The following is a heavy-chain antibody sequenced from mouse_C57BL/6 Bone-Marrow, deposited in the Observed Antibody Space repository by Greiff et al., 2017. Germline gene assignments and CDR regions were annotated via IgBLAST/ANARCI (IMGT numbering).Heavy chain of an antibody. CDR2: IRLKSDNYAT. D-gene: IGHD2-3*01. Sequence: EVQLQESGGGLVQPGGSMKLSCVASGFTFSNYWMNWVRQSPETGLEWVAQIRLKSDNYATHYAESVKGRFTISRDDSKSSVYLQMNNLRAEDTGIYYCTADGYTWFAYWGQGTLVTVSA. J-gene: IGHJ3*01. CDR1: GFTFSNYW. V-gene: IGHV6-3*01. CDR3: TADGYTWFAY.